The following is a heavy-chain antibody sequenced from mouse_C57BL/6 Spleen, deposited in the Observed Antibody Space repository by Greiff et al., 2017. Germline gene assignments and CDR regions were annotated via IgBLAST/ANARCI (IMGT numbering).Heavy chain of an antibody. D-gene: IGHD2-4*01. CDR2: IYPRSGNT. J-gene: IGHJ2*01. CDR1: GYTFTSYG. Sequence: VKLMESGAELARPGASVKLSCKASGYTFTSYGISWVKQRTGQGLEWIGEIYPRSGNTYYNEKFKGKATLTADKSSSTAYMELRSLTSEDSAVYFCARSDYDYDVGDWGQGTTLTVSS. V-gene: IGHV1-81*01. CDR3: ARSDYDYDVGD.